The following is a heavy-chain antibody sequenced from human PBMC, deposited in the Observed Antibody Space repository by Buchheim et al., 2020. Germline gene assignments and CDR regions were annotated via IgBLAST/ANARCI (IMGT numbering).Heavy chain of an antibody. V-gene: IGHV4-59*01. J-gene: IGHJ4*02. Sequence: QVQLQESGPGLVKPSETLSLTCTVSGGSISSYYWSWIRQPPGKGLEWIGYIYYSGSTNYNPSLKSRVTISVDTSKNQFSLKLSSVTAADTAVYYCAGGVIVGAIGYWGQGTL. CDR1: GGSISSYY. CDR2: IYYSGST. CDR3: AGGVIVGAIGY. D-gene: IGHD1-26*01.